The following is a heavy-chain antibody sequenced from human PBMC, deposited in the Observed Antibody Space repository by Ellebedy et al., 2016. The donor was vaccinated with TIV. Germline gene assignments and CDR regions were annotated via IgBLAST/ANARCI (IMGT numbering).Heavy chain of an antibody. V-gene: IGHV4-39*07. Sequence: MPSETLSLTCTVSGGSVSSSTYYWGWVRQPPGKGLEWLGSVHYSGSTYYNPSPGSRVTISADTSKNQFSLNLTSVTAADTAVYYCAREVNIASETDAFDIWGQGTLLTVSS. CDR2: VHYSGST. D-gene: IGHD6-13*01. J-gene: IGHJ3*02. CDR1: GGSVSSSTYY. CDR3: AREVNIASETDAFDI.